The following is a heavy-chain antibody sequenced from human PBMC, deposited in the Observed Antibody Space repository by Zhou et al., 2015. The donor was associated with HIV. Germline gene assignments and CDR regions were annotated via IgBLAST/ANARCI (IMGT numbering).Heavy chain of an antibody. CDR3: TTVNCSSTSCYRYYYYMDV. Sequence: EVQLVESGGGLVKPGGSIRLSCAASGFTFTNAWMTWVRQAPGKGLEWVGLIKTKTDSGTTHYAAPVKGRFTISRDDSKNTLYLQMNSLKTEDTAVYYCTTVNCSSTSCYRYYYYMDVWGKGTTVTVSS. D-gene: IGHD2-2*01. CDR1: GFTFTNAW. CDR2: IKTKTDSGTT. V-gene: IGHV3-15*01. J-gene: IGHJ6*03.